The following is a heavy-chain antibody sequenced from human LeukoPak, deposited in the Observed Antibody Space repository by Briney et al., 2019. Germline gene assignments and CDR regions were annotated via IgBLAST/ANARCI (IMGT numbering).Heavy chain of an antibody. CDR2: IDPSDSDT. V-gene: IGHV5-51*01. CDR3: ARQTAMGRSGDY. Sequence: GESLKISCKASGYSFTTYWIGWGRPMPGKGLEWMGIIDPSDSDTRYAPSFQGQVTISADKSLTTAYLQWNSLKASDTALYYCARQTAMGRSGDYWGQGTLVTASS. J-gene: IGHJ4*02. D-gene: IGHD5-18*01. CDR1: GYSFTTYW.